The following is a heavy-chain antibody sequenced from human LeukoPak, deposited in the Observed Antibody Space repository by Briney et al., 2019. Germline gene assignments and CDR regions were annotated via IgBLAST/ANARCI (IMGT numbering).Heavy chain of an antibody. CDR3: ARGGGITIFGVVISRSDMDV. D-gene: IGHD3-3*01. Sequence: ASVKVSCKASGGTFSSYAISWVRQAPGQGLEWMGRIIPILGIANYAQKFQGRVTITADKSASTAYMELSSLRSEDTAVYYCARGGGITIFGVVISRSDMDVWGQGTTVTVSS. J-gene: IGHJ6*02. CDR1: GGTFSSYA. CDR2: IIPILGIA. V-gene: IGHV1-69*04.